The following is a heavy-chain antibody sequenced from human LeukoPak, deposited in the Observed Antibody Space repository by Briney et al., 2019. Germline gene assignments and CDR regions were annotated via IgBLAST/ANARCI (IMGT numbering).Heavy chain of an antibody. Sequence: SETLSLPCTVSGGSISSYYWSWIRQPPGKGLEWIGYIYYSGSTYYNPSLKSRVTISVDTSKNQFSLKLSSVTAADTAVYYCARRYSGYETGGYYYYYMDVWGKGTTVTVSS. CDR3: ARRYSGYETGGYYYYYMDV. CDR2: IYYSGST. CDR1: GGSISSYY. V-gene: IGHV4-59*06. J-gene: IGHJ6*03. D-gene: IGHD5-12*01.